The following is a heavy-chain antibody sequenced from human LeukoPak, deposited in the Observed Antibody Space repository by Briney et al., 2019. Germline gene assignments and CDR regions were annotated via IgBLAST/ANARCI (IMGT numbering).Heavy chain of an antibody. J-gene: IGHJ6*04. D-gene: IGHD4-11*01. V-gene: IGHV3-74*01. Sequence: PWGSLRLSCAASGFTFSSYWMHWVRQAPGKGLVWVSRINSDGSSTSYADSVKGRFTISRDNSKNTLYLQMNSLRAEDTAVYYCAKDPYSNYDYYYYGMDVWGKGTTVTVSS. CDR2: INSDGSST. CDR1: GFTFSSYW. CDR3: AKDPYSNYDYYYYGMDV.